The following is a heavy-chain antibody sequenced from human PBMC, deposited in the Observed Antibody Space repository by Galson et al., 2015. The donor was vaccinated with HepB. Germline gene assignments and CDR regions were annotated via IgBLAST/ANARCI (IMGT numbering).Heavy chain of an antibody. J-gene: IGHJ6*02. CDR2: IYYSGST. Sequence: TLSLTCTVSGGSISSGGYYWSWIRQHPGKGLEWIGYIYYSGSTYYNPSLKSRVTISVDTSKNQFSLKLSSVTAADTAVYYCARGGYPTYYDILTGYSSKGPYYYYGMDVWGQGTTVTVSS. V-gene: IGHV4-31*03. CDR3: ARGGYPTYYDILTGYSSKGPYYYYGMDV. CDR1: GGSISSGGYY. D-gene: IGHD3-9*01.